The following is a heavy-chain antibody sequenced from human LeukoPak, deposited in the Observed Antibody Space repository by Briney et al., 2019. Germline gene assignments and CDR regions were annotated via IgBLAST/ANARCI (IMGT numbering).Heavy chain of an antibody. D-gene: IGHD4-23*01. V-gene: IGHV4-4*07. CDR3: ARDRDYGGNFYAFDI. J-gene: IGHJ3*02. Sequence: SETLSLTCTVSGGSISSYYWSWIRQPAGTGLEWIGRIYTSGSTNYNPSLKSRVTMPVDTSKNQFSLKLSSVTAADTAVYYCARDRDYGGNFYAFDIWGQGTMVTVSS. CDR2: IYTSGST. CDR1: GGSISSYY.